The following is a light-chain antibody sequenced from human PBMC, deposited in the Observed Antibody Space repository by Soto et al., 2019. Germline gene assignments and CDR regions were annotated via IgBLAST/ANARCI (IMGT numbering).Light chain of an antibody. CDR2: VAS. J-gene: IGKJ1*01. Sequence: AIQLTQSPSSLSASVGDRVTITCRASQAIRTALGWYQQKPGKVPKLLIYVASTLQSGVPSRFRGSGSGTDFTLTISSLQPEDFATYYCLLDFGYFWAFGQGTKVEI. V-gene: IGKV1-6*01. CDR3: LLDFGYFWA. CDR1: QAIRTA.